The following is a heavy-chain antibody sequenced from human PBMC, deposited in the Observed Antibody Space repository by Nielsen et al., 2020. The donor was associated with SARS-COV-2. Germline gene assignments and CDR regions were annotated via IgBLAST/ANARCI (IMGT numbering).Heavy chain of an antibody. J-gene: IGHJ4*02. D-gene: IGHD3-3*01. V-gene: IGHV3-20*04. CDR2: INWNGGST. CDR3: ARDWDDFWSGSKPFDY. CDR1: GFTFDDYG. Sequence: GESLKISCAASGFTFDDYGMSWVRQAPGKGLEWVSGINWNGGSTGYADSVKGRFTISRDNAKNSLYLQMNSLRAEDTAVYYCARDWDDFWSGSKPFDYWGQGTLVTVSS.